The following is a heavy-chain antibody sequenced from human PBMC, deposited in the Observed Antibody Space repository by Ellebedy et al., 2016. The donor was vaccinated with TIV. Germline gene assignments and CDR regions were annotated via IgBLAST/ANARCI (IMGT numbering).Heavy chain of an antibody. CDR3: ASGVVRGVAAFDI. D-gene: IGHD3-10*01. V-gene: IGHV4-59*01. CDR2: IYYSGST. J-gene: IGHJ3*02. CDR1: GDSMRTYY. Sequence: MPSETLSLTCTVSGDSMRTYYWGWIRQPPGKGLEWIGNIYYSGSTDYNPPLKSRVTISVDTSKNQSSLKLSSVTAADTAGYYCASGVVRGVAAFDIWGRGTMVIVSS.